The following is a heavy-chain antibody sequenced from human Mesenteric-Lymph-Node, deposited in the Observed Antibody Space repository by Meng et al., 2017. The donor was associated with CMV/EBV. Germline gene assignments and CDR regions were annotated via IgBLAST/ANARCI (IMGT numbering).Heavy chain of an antibody. J-gene: IGHJ4*02. Sequence: SETLSLTCTVSNGSISSSSYYWGWIRQPPGKGLEWIGSIYHSGSTYYNPSLKSRVTMSVDMSKNQFSLKLSSVTAADTAVYYCARDPLDYDSNDYYSEDYWGQGTLVTVSS. CDR1: NGSISSSSYY. CDR2: IYHSGST. CDR3: ARDPLDYDSNDYYSEDY. D-gene: IGHD3-22*01. V-gene: IGHV4-39*07.